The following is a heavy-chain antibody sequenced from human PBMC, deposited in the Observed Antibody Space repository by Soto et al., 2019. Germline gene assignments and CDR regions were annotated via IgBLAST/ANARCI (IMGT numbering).Heavy chain of an antibody. CDR3: ASNKNWNYYYGMDV. V-gene: IGHV5-10-1*01. J-gene: IGHJ6*02. CDR2: IDPSDSYT. Sequence: ESLKISCESSGYTFANYWISWVRQMPGKGLEWMGRIDPSDSYTKYSPSFQGHVTISADKSISTAYLQWSSLKASDTAMYYRASNKNWNYYYGMDVWGQGTTVTVSS. CDR1: GYTFANYW. D-gene: IGHD1-1*01.